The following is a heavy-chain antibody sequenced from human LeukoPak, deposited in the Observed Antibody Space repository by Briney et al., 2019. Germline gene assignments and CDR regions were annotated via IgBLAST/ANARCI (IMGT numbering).Heavy chain of an antibody. CDR1: GFTFSSYG. D-gene: IGHD6-19*01. CDR2: ISYDGSNK. CDR3: AKDRAVAGMMDYFDY. J-gene: IGHJ4*02. Sequence: QPGGSLRLSCAASGFTFSSYGMPRLRQAPGKGLEWVAVISYDGSNKYYADSVKGRFTISRDNSKNTLYLQMNSLRAEDTAVYYCAKDRAVAGMMDYFDYWSQGTLVTVSS. V-gene: IGHV3-30*18.